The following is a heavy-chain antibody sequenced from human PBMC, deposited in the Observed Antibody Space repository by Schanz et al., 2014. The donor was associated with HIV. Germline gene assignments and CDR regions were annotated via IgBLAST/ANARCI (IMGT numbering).Heavy chain of an antibody. J-gene: IGHJ4*02. D-gene: IGHD3-22*01. CDR2: MYYSGST. V-gene: IGHV4-31*03. CDR1: GGSISSGGHY. Sequence: QVQLQESGPGLVKPSQTLSLTCTVAGGSISSGGHYWSWIRQHPAKGLEWIGYMYYSGSTYYNPSLQSRVTISVDTSKNQFSLKLSSVTAADTAVYYCARVPPSDSSGYYPFDYWGLGTQVTVST. CDR3: ARVPPSDSSGYYPFDY.